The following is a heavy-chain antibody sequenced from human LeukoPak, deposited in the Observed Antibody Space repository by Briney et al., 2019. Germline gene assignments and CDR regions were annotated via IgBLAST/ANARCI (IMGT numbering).Heavy chain of an antibody. V-gene: IGHV1-69*13. CDR3: ARDPLQGTGTIKDGYFDY. Sequence: PGASVKVSCKASGGTFSSYAISWVRQAPGQGLEWMGGIIPIFGTANYAQKFQGRVTITADESTSTAYMELSSLRSEDTAVYYCARDPLQGTGTIKDGYFDYWGQGTLVTVSS. CDR2: IIPIFGTA. D-gene: IGHD1-7*01. CDR1: GGTFSSYA. J-gene: IGHJ4*02.